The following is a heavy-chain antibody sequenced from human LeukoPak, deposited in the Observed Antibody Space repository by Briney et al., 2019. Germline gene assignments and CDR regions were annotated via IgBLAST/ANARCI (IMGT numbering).Heavy chain of an antibody. J-gene: IGHJ3*02. CDR3: ARGCSYYDILTGPRDHSVGLRAFDI. CDR1: GGSISSSSYY. V-gene: IGHV4-39*07. D-gene: IGHD3-9*01. CDR2: IYYSGST. Sequence: PSETLSLTCTVSGGSISSSSYYWGWIRQPPGKGLEWIGSIYYSGSTYYNPSLKSRVTISVDTSKNQFSLKLSSVTAADTAVYYCARGCSYYDILTGPRDHSVGLRAFDIWGQGTMVTVSS.